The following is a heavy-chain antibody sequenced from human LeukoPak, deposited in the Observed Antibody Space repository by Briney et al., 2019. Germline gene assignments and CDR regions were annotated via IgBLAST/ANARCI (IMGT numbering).Heavy chain of an antibody. D-gene: IGHD2/OR15-2a*01. J-gene: IGHJ4*02. CDR3: ANTGNSLGAY. V-gene: IGHV3-23*01. CDR2: ISGSDGST. Sequence: GGSLRLSCAASGFTFSSYGMSWVRQAPGKGLEWVSAISGSDGSTYYADSVKGRFTISRDNSKNTLYLQMDSLRAEDTAVYYCANTGNSLGAYWGQGTLVTVSS. CDR1: GFTFSSYG.